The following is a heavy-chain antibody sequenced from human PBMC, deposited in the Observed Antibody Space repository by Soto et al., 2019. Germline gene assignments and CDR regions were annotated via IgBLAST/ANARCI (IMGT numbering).Heavy chain of an antibody. CDR3: ARGRQRLRQCNGGSCYSNFDY. D-gene: IGHD2-15*01. CDR1: GYSFTGYF. V-gene: IGHV1-2*02. CDR2: INPNSGGR. J-gene: IGHJ4*02. Sequence: QVQLVQSGAEVKKPGASVKVSCKVSGYSFTGYFMHWVRQAPGQGLEWMGWINPNSGGRNFAQKFQGRVTMTRDTSISTAYMELSGLTSDDTAFYYCARGRQRLRQCNGGSCYSNFDYWGQGTLVTVSS.